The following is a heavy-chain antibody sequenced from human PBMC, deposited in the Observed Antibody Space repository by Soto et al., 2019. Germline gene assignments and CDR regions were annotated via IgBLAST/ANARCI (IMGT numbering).Heavy chain of an antibody. J-gene: IGHJ4*02. CDR2: IYYSVST. CDR3: ARLYGSSLIDY. CDR1: GGSISSSSYY. V-gene: IGHV4-39*01. Sequence: QLQLQESGPGLVKPSETLSLTCTVSGGSISSSSYYWGWIRQPPGKGLEWIGTIYYSVSTYYNPSLQSRVTLSVDTSKNQFSLKLSSVTAADTAVYYCARLYGSSLIDYWGQGTLVTVSS. D-gene: IGHD6-6*01.